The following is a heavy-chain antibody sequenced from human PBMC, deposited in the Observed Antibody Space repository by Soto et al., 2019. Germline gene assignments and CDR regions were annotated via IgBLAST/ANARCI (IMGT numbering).Heavy chain of an antibody. Sequence: QVQLQESGPGPVKASETLSLTYTLSGGSTSGNYWSWIRQPAGKGLEWIGRIYSSGRTHYNSSLKSRVTMSVSTNHFSLKLNSVTAADTAVYYCARDFDVNTALDYWYFDLWGRGTLVTVSS. CDR1: GGSTSGNY. CDR3: ARDFDVNTALDYWYFDL. CDR2: IYSSGRT. V-gene: IGHV4-4*07. D-gene: IGHD5-18*01. J-gene: IGHJ2*01.